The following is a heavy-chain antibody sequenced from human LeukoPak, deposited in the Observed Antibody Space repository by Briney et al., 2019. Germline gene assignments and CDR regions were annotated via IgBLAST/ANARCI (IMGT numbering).Heavy chain of an antibody. Sequence: SETLSLTCTVSGGSIGGYYWSWIRQPPGKGLEWIGYIYYGGSTNYNPSLKSRVTISVDTSKNQFSLKLSSVTAADTAVYYCARGDSSVGLNYWGQGTLVTVSS. D-gene: IGHD1-26*01. CDR3: ARGDSSVGLNY. J-gene: IGHJ4*02. CDR2: IYYGGST. V-gene: IGHV4-59*12. CDR1: GGSIGGYY.